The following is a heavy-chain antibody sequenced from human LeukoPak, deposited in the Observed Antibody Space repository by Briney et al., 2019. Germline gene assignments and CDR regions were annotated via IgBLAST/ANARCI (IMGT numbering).Heavy chain of an antibody. D-gene: IGHD3-9*01. CDR3: AKPYSGTILTGWFDP. Sequence: GGSLRLSCAASGFTFSSYAMTWVRQAQGKGLDWVSIISGSGGSTSYADSVKGRFTISRDNSKNTLYLQMNSLRAGDTALYYCAKPYSGTILTGWFDPWGQGTLVTVSS. V-gene: IGHV3-23*01. J-gene: IGHJ5*02. CDR1: GFTFSSYA. CDR2: ISGSGGST.